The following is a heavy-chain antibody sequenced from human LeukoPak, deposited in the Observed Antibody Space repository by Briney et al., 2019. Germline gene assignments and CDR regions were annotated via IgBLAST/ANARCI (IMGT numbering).Heavy chain of an antibody. J-gene: IGHJ4*02. CDR3: AGGLSGYYYTVQN. V-gene: IGHV3-74*01. D-gene: IGHD3-22*01. Sequence: GGSLRLSCAASGFSFSHYAMHWVRQAPGKGLEWVSRINGDGGTTTYAESVKGRFTISRDNAKNTLYLQMNSLRAEDTAMYYCAGGLSGYYYTVQNWGQGTLVTVSP. CDR1: GFSFSHYA. CDR2: INGDGGTT.